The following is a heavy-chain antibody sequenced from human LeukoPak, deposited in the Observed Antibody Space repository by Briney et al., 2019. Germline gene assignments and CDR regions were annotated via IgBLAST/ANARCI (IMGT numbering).Heavy chain of an antibody. V-gene: IGHV1-69*04. D-gene: IGHD1-1*01. CDR3: ARDLTGTEGDY. J-gene: IGHJ4*02. Sequence: SVKVSCKASGGTFSSYTISWVRQAPGQGLEWMGRIIPILGIANYAQKFQGRVTITADKSTSTAYMELSSLRSEDTAVYYCARDLTGTEGDYWGQGTLVTVSS. CDR1: GGTFSSYT. CDR2: IIPILGIA.